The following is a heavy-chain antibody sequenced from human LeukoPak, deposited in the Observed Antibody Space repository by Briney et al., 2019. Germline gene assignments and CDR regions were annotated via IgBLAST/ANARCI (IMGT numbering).Heavy chain of an antibody. Sequence: PSETLSLTCTVSGGSISSYYWSWVRQPPGKGLEWIGEINHSGSTNYNPSLKSRVTISANTSKGQFSLKLTSVTAADTSVYYCSTRGDWGQETLVTVSS. CDR2: INHSGST. CDR1: GGSISSYY. V-gene: IGHV4-34*01. CDR3: STRGD. J-gene: IGHJ4*02.